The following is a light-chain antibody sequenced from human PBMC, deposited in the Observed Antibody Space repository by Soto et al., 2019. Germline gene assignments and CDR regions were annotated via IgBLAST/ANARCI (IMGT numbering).Light chain of an antibody. V-gene: IGKV3-15*01. Sequence: EKVMTQSPATLSVSPGERATLSCRASQSVSNNLAWYQQKPGQSPRLLIYAASTRATGIPARFSGSGSGTEFTLTISSLQSEDFAVYYCQQYNNWPQTFGQGTKVDI. CDR1: QSVSNN. CDR3: QQYNNWPQT. CDR2: AAS. J-gene: IGKJ1*01.